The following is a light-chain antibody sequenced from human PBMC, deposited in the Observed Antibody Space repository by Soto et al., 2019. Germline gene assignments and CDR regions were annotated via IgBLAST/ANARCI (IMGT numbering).Light chain of an antibody. V-gene: IGKV4-1*01. Sequence: DIVMTQSPDSLAVSLGERATINCKSSQSVLYSSNNKNYLAWYQQKPGQPPNLLIYWASTRESGVPDRFSGSGSGTDFTLTIISLQAEDVAVYYCQQYYSTPRTFGQGTSVEIK. CDR2: WAS. J-gene: IGKJ1*01. CDR3: QQYYSTPRT. CDR1: QSVLYSSNNKNY.